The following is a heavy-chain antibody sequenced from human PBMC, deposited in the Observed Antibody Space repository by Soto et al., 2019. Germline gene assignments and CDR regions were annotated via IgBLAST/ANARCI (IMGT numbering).Heavy chain of an antibody. CDR1: GLTLSSHW. D-gene: IGHD2-21*01. Sequence: EVQLVESGGGLVQPGESLRLSCAASGLTLSSHWMGWVRQAPGTELEWVATINQDGTERFYVESMKGRSTISRDTAQNSLYLEVHSLRAEDTALYYCARAINSAYDYWGRGALVTVSS. V-gene: IGHV3-7*05. CDR3: ARAINSAYDY. CDR2: INQDGTER. J-gene: IGHJ4*02.